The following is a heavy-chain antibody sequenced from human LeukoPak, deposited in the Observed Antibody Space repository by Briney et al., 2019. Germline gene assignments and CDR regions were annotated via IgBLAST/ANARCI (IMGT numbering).Heavy chain of an antibody. CDR1: GFTFSSFA. J-gene: IGHJ4*02. CDR2: ISGNGGGT. Sequence: GGSLRLSCSASGFTFSSFAMHWVRQAPGKGLEWVSGISGNGGGTYYADSVKGRFTISRDNSKNTLYLQMNSLRAEDTAVYYCAKSFGYSRSWFDYWGQGTPVTVSS. V-gene: IGHV3-23*01. D-gene: IGHD6-13*01. CDR3: AKSFGYSRSWFDY.